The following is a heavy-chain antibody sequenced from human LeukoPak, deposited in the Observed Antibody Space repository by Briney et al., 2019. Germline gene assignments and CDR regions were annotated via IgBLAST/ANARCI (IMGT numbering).Heavy chain of an antibody. D-gene: IGHD2-2*01. CDR1: GVPISSRSYY. CDR2: MYFSGTT. Sequence: SETLSLTCSVSGVPISSRSYYWGWIRQPPGKGLEWIGSMYFSGTTYYNPSLKSRVTISVDTSKNQFSLKLSSVTAADTAVYYCAMIVVVPAATIGHEVFDYWGQGTLVTVSS. J-gene: IGHJ4*02. V-gene: IGHV4-39*07. CDR3: AMIVVVPAATIGHEVFDY.